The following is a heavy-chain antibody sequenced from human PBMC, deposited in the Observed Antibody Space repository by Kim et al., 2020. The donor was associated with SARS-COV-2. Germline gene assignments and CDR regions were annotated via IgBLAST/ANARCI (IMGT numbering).Heavy chain of an antibody. CDR3: AAVTGTVN. D-gene: IGHD6-19*01. J-gene: IGHJ4*02. CDR1: GFTFRSNW. CDR2: ITSDGSTT. V-gene: IGHV3-74*01. Sequence: GGSLRLSCAASGFTFRSNWMHWVRQAPGKGPVWVSRITSDGSTTTYADSVKGRFTISRDNAKNTLYLQMNSLRVEDTAVYHCAAVTGTVNWGQGTLVIVSS.